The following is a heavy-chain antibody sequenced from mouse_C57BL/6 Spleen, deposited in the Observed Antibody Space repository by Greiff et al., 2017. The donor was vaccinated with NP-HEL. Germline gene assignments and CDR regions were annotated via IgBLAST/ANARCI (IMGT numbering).Heavy chain of an antibody. CDR2: IYPGGGYT. Sequence: VQLQQSGAELVSPGTSVKMSCKASGYTFTNYWIGWAKQRPGHGLEWIGDIYPGGGYTNYNEKFKGKATLTADKSSSTAYMQFSSLTSEDSAIYYCARHYYFDYWGQGTTLTVSS. CDR1: GYTFTNYW. V-gene: IGHV1-63*01. J-gene: IGHJ2*01. CDR3: ARHYYFDY.